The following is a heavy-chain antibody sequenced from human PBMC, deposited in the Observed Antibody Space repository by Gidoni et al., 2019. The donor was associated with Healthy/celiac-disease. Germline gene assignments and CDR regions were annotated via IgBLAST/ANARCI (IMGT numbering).Heavy chain of an antibody. CDR1: GYTFTSNY. J-gene: IGHJ4*02. D-gene: IGHD3-22*01. CDR2: INPRGGST. CDR3: ARALENIVVVITSRRKQYYFDY. V-gene: IGHV1-46*01. Sequence: QVQLVQSGAEVKKPGASVTVSCKASGYTFTSNYLHWVRQAPGQGLEWMGIINPRGGSTSYAQKFQGRVTMTRDTSTSTVYMELSSLRSEDTAVYYCARALENIVVVITSRRKQYYFDYWGQGTLVTVSS.